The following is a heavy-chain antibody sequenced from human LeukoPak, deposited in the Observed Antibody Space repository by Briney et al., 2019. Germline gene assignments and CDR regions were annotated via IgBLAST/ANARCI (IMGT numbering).Heavy chain of an antibody. CDR2: IWYDGSNK. D-gene: IGHD2-2*01. Sequence: GGSLRLSCAASGFTFSSYGMHWVRQAPGKGLEWVAVIWYDGSNKYYADSVKGRFTISRDNSKNTLYLQMNSLRAEDTAVYYCAKASGYCSSTGCYLFDYWGQGTLVTVSS. J-gene: IGHJ4*02. CDR1: GFTFSSYG. CDR3: AKASGYCSSTGCYLFDY. V-gene: IGHV3-33*06.